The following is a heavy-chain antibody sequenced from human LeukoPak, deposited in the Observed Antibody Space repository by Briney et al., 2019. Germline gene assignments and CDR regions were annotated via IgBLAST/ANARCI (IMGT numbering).Heavy chain of an antibody. Sequence: SETLSLTCAVYGGSFSGYYWSWIRQPPGKGLEWIGEINHSGSTNYSPSLKSRVTISVDTSKNQFSLKLSSVTAADTAVYYCASSGVSKYDFWSGYRLTNDYWGQGTLVTVSS. CDR3: ASSGVSKYDFWSGYRLTNDY. V-gene: IGHV4-34*01. CDR1: GGSFSGYY. D-gene: IGHD3-3*01. CDR2: INHSGST. J-gene: IGHJ4*02.